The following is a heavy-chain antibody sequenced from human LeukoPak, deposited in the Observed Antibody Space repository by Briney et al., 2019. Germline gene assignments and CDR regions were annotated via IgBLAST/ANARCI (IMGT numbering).Heavy chain of an antibody. V-gene: IGHV4-39*01. CDR3: ARQTGSGLFILP. J-gene: IGHJ4*02. D-gene: IGHD3/OR15-3a*01. CDR1: GGSISSGSYY. CDR2: IYYSGNT. Sequence: PSQTLSLTCTVSGGSISSGSYYWSWIRQPPGKGLEWIGSIYYSGNTYYNASLKSQVSISIDTSKNQFSLRLTSVTAADTAVYYCARQTGSGLFILPGGQGTLVTVPS.